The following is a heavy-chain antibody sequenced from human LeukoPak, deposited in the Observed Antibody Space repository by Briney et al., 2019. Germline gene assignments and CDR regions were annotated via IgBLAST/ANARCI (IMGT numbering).Heavy chain of an antibody. V-gene: IGHV4-30-2*01. CDR2: IYHSGST. Sequence: SETLSLTCAVSGGSISSGGYSWSWIRQPPGKGLEWIGYIYHSGSTYYNPSLKSRVTISVDRSKNQFSLKLSSVTAADTAVYYCARAPDYGSELEGVRGDAFDIWGQGTMVTVSS. D-gene: IGHD3-10*01. CDR3: ARAPDYGSELEGVRGDAFDI. J-gene: IGHJ3*02. CDR1: GGSISSGGYS.